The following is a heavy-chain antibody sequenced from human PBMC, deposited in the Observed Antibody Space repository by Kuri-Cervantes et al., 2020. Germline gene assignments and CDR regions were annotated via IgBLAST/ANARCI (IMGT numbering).Heavy chain of an antibody. D-gene: IGHD2-15*01. CDR2: IKSKTDGGTT. V-gene: IGHV3-15*01. CDR3: TTGLCSGGSCYHFHYYYGMDV. J-gene: IGHJ6*02. CDR1: GFTFSNAW. Sequence: SCAASGFTFSNAWMSWVRQAPGKGLEWVGRIKSKTDGGTTDYAAPVKGRFTISRDDSKNTLYLQMNSLKTEDTAVYYCTTGLCSGGSCYHFHYYYGMDVWGQGTTVTVSS.